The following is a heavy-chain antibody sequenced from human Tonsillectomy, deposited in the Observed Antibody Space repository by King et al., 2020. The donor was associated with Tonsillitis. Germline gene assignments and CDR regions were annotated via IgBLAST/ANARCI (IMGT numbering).Heavy chain of an antibody. V-gene: IGHV3-43*02. CDR3: AKDFGSGWYYFDY. Sequence: QLVQSGGGVVQPGGSLRISCEASGFTFDDYAMHWARQIPGKGLEWVSLISGDGGSTDYADSVKGRFTISRDNSKNSLYLQMNSLRTEDTALYYCAKDFGSGWYYFDYWGQGTLFTVSS. J-gene: IGHJ4*02. CDR1: GFTFDDYA. CDR2: ISGDGGST. D-gene: IGHD6-19*01.